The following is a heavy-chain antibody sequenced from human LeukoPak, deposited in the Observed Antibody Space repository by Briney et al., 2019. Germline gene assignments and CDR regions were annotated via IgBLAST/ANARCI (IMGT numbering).Heavy chain of an antibody. CDR2: INAGNGST. Sequence: GASVKVSCKASGYTFTSYAMHWVRQAPGQRLEWMGWINAGNGSTKYSQKFQGRVTITRDTSASTAYMELSSLRSEDTAVYYCASLMGPYYFDYWGQGTLVTVSS. CDR3: ASLMGPYYFDY. V-gene: IGHV1-3*01. J-gene: IGHJ4*02. CDR1: GYTFTSYA.